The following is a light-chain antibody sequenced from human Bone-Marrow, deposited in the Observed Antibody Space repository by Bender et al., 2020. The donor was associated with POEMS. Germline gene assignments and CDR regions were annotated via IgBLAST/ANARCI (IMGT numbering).Light chain of an antibody. V-gene: IGLV2-23*02. CDR3: CSYVGSTTAVL. CDR2: DVS. Sequence: QSALTQPPSASGSPGQSVTISCAGTSSDVGSYNLVSWYQQHPGKAPKLMIYDVSKRPSGVSDRFSGSKSGNTASLTISGLQAEDEADYSCCSYVGSTTAVLFGGGTKLTVL. CDR1: SSDVGSYNL. J-gene: IGLJ3*02.